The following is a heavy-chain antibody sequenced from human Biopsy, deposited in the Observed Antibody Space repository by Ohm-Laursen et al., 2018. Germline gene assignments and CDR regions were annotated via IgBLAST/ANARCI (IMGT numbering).Heavy chain of an antibody. CDR1: GVSISGGRYY. D-gene: IGHD5-12*01. Sequence: TLSLTCSVSGVSISGGRYYWNWIRHHPGKGLEWIGNIFYSANTNYNPSLKSRVTISVDTSKNQLSLKLSSVTAADTSVYYCARLGSGDYFPTFFDFWGQGALVTVSS. V-gene: IGHV4-31*03. CDR2: IFYSANT. J-gene: IGHJ4*02. CDR3: ARLGSGDYFPTFFDF.